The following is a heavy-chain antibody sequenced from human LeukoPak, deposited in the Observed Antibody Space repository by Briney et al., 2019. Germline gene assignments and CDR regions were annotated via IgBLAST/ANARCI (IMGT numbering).Heavy chain of an antibody. V-gene: IGHV3-48*01. CDR1: GFTFSSYS. CDR2: ISSSSSTI. Sequence: GSLRLSCAASGFTFSSYSMNWVRQAPGKGLEWVSYISSSSSTIYYADSVKGRFTISRDNAKNSLYLQMNSLRAEDTAVYYCERGELRSYYYGMDVWGQGTTVTVSS. CDR3: ERGELRSYYYGMDV. D-gene: IGHD1-26*01. J-gene: IGHJ6*02.